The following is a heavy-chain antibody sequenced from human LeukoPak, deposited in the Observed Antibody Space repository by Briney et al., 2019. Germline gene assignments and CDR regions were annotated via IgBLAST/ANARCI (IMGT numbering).Heavy chain of an antibody. CDR3: AKVIVVQLWSAFDY. V-gene: IGHV3-30*02. CDR2: IRYDGSNK. J-gene: IGHJ4*02. Sequence: PGGSLRLSCAASGFTFSSYGMHWVRQAPGKGLEWVAFIRYDGSNKYYADSVKGRFTISRDNSKNTLYLQMNSLRAEDTAVYYCAKVIVVQLWSAFDYWGQGTLVTVSS. D-gene: IGHD5-18*01. CDR1: GFTFSSYG.